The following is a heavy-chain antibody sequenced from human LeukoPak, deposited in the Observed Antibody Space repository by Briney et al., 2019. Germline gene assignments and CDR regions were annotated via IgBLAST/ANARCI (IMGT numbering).Heavy chain of an antibody. Sequence: GGSLRLSCAASGFTFSSYAMHWVRQAPGKGLEWVAVISYDGSNKYYADSVKGRFTISRDNYKNTLYLQMNSLRAEDTAVYYCARGGSITMVRGVTRYYYYGMDVWGQGTTVTVSS. CDR1: GFTFSSYA. D-gene: IGHD3-10*01. V-gene: IGHV3-30-3*01. CDR2: ISYDGSNK. CDR3: ARGGSITMVRGVTRYYYYGMDV. J-gene: IGHJ6*02.